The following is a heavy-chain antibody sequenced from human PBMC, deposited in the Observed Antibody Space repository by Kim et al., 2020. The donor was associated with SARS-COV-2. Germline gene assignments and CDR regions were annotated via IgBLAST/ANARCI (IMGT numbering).Heavy chain of an antibody. Sequence: GGSLRLSCAASGFTFSSYSMNWVRQAPGKGLEWVSSISSSSSYIYYADSVKGRFTISRDNAKNSLYLQMNSLRAEDTAVYYCARDREYCSSTSCYLGDAFDIWGQATMVTVSS. V-gene: IGHV3-21*01. D-gene: IGHD2-2*01. CDR1: GFTFSSYS. J-gene: IGHJ3*02. CDR3: ARDREYCSSTSCYLGDAFDI. CDR2: ISSSSSYI.